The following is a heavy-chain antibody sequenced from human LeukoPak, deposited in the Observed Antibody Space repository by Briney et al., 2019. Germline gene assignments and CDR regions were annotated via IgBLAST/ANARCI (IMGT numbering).Heavy chain of an antibody. CDR2: ISYDGSNK. D-gene: IGHD4-17*01. CDR3: ARRGESTSYGDYRFDY. Sequence: GGSLRLSCAAPGFTFSSYAMHWVRQAPGKGLEWVAVISYDGSNKYYADSVKGRFTISRDNSKNTLYLQMNSLRAEDTAVYYCARRGESTSYGDYRFDYWGQGTLVTVSS. J-gene: IGHJ4*02. CDR1: GFTFSSYA. V-gene: IGHV3-30*04.